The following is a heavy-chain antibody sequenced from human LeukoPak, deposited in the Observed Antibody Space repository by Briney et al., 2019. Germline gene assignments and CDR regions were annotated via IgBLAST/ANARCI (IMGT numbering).Heavy chain of an antibody. Sequence: GRSLRLSCAASGFTFSSYGMHWVRQAPGKGLEWVAVISYDGSNKYYADSVKGRFTISRDDSKNTLYLQMNSLRAEDTAVYYCVFEGRADAFDIWGQGTMVTVSS. CDR3: VFEGRADAFDI. J-gene: IGHJ3*02. D-gene: IGHD3-10*01. V-gene: IGHV3-30*03. CDR2: ISYDGSNK. CDR1: GFTFSSYG.